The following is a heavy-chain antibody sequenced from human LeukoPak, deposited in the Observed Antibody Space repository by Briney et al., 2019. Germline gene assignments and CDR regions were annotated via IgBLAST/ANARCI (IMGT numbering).Heavy chain of an antibody. CDR3: ARVLNGLRGSGSYFDY. V-gene: IGHV1-8*01. CDR1: GYSFTSYD. CDR2: MNPNSGNT. Sequence: ASVKVSCKASGYSFTSYDINWVRQAPGQGFEWVGWMNPNSGNTGHAQEFQGRVTMTRDTSMSTAYMELSSLRYEDTAVYYCARVLNGLRGSGSYFDYWGQGTLVTVSS. D-gene: IGHD3-10*01. J-gene: IGHJ4*02.